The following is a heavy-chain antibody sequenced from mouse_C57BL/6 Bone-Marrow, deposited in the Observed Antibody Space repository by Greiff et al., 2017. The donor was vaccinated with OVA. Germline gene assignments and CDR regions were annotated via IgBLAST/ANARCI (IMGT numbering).Heavy chain of an antibody. Sequence: DLLMPVSSLKLSFKSSGYTFTSYWMHWVKQRPIQGLEWIGNIYPSDSETHYNQKFKDKATLTVDKSSSTAYMQLSSLTSEDSAVYYCARWGYYGSSHYYFDYWGQGTTLTVSS. V-gene: IGHV1-52*01. CDR3: ARWGYYGSSHYYFDY. CDR1: GYTFTSYW. CDR2: IYPSDSET. D-gene: IGHD1-1*01. J-gene: IGHJ2*01.